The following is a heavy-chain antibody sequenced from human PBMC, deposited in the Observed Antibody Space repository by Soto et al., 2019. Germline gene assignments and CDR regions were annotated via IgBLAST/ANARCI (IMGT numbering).Heavy chain of an antibody. CDR2: IKPKNGAT. V-gene: IGHV1-2*02. CDR3: ASGVTVTPAVGAFDI. J-gene: IGHJ3*02. CDR1: GYTFTDYY. D-gene: IGHD4-17*01. Sequence: QVQLVQSGAEVKKPGASVKVSCKASGYTFTDYYVHWVRQAPGQGLEYLGWIKPKNGATDYTQISQGRVNMTSDTSINTAFLELRRLRSDDTAVYYCASGVTVTPAVGAFDIWGQGTKVTVSS.